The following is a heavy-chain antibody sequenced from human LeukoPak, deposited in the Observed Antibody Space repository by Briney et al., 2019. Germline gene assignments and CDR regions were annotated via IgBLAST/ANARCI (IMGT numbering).Heavy chain of an antibody. V-gene: IGHV1-2*02. CDR1: GYTFTGYY. CDR3: ARDFTHTTYYYDSSGYAPFDY. CDR2: INPNSGGT. Sequence: ASVKVSRKASGYTFTGYYMHWVRQAPGQGLEWMGWINPNSGGTNYAQKFQGRVTMTRDTSISTAYMELSRLRSDDTAVYYCARDFTHTTYYYDSSGYAPFDYWGQGTLVTVSS. D-gene: IGHD3-22*01. J-gene: IGHJ4*02.